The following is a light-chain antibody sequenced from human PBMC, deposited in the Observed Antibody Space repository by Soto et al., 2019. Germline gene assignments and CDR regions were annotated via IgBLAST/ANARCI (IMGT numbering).Light chain of an antibody. CDR3: QQRSSSPT. CDR1: QSVSSY. J-gene: IGKJ4*01. CDR2: DAS. Sequence: EIVLTQSPATLSLSPGERATLSCRASQSVSSYLAWYQQKPGQAPRILIYDASNRATGLPARFSGSASESVFPLTISSLASDYAAVYYCQQRSSSPTFGGGTKVEIK. V-gene: IGKV3-11*01.